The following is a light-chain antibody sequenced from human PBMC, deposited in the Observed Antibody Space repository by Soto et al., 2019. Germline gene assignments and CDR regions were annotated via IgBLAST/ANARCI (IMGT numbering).Light chain of an antibody. CDR2: DVS. CDR3: SSFTSSTTPV. CDR1: SSDVGGYNY. Sequence: QSVLTQPASVSGSPGRSITISCTGTSSDVGGYNYVSWYQQHPGKAPKLMIYDVSNRPSGVSNRFSGSKSGNTASLTISGLQAEDEADYYCSSFTSSTTPVFGGGTKLTVL. J-gene: IGLJ2*01. V-gene: IGLV2-14*01.